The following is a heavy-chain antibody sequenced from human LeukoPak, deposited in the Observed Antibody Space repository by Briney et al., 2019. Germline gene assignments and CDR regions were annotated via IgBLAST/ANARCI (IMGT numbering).Heavy chain of an antibody. J-gene: IGHJ4*02. D-gene: IGHD3-10*01. CDR2: IRRKDYGGTT. CDR3: NRARDTMVRGVLQNAACGY. Sequence: GGSLRLSCTASGFTFGDYAMSWVRQAPGKGLEWLGFIRRKDYGGTTENAASVKGRFTISRDDSKSIAYLQMNSLKAEDTAVYCCNRARDTMVRGVLQNAACGYWGQGTLVSVSS. V-gene: IGHV3-49*04. CDR1: GFTFGDYA.